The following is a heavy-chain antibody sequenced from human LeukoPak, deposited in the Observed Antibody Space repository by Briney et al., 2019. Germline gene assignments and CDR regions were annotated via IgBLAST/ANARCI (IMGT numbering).Heavy chain of an antibody. CDR3: ARRIAAAGTPFDY. CDR1: GGSISSSSYY. CDR2: IYYSGST. D-gene: IGHD6-13*01. J-gene: IGHJ4*02. Sequence: SETLSLTCTVSGGSISSSSYYWGWIRQPPGEGLEWIGSIYYSGSTYYNPSLKSRVTISVDTSKNQFSLKLSSVTAADTAVYYCARRIAAAGTPFDYWGQGTLVTVSS. V-gene: IGHV4-39*01.